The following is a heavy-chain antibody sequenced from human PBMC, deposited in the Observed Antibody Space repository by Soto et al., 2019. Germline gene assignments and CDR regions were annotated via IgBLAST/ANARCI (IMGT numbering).Heavy chain of an antibody. Sequence: QVHLVQSGAEGKKPGASVKVSCKASGYTFTNYFLHWVRQAPGQGLEWMGVINPNIGSTTYAQIFQGRVTMSRDTSTSTAYMELSSLRSEDTAVYYCARERQNRGYSYGFDYWGQGTLVTVSS. CDR1: GYTFTNYF. J-gene: IGHJ4*02. V-gene: IGHV1-46*03. CDR2: INPNIGST. D-gene: IGHD5-18*01. CDR3: ARERQNRGYSYGFDY.